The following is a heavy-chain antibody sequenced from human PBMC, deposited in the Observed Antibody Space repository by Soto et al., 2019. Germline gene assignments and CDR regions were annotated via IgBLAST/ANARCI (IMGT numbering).Heavy chain of an antibody. V-gene: IGHV2-26*01. CDR2: IFSDNER. D-gene: IGHD3-9*01. CDR3: ARMKVDSYQFYYAMDV. Sequence: VSGPTLVNPTDTLTLTCTVSGFSLTTGKMAVSWIRQPPGKALEWLAHIFSDNERSYSTSLQGRLTISKDTSGSQVVRSMTNVDPVDTATHYCARMKVDSYQFYYAMDVWGQGTTVTVSS. CDR1: GFSLTTGKMA. J-gene: IGHJ6*02.